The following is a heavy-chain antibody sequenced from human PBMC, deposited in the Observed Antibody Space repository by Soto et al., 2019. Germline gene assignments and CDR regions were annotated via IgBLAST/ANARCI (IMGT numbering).Heavy chain of an antibody. CDR1: GGTISSHD. D-gene: IGHD2-2*01. J-gene: IGHJ3*02. V-gene: IGHV4-59*11. CDR2: IYYSGSN. CDR3: ARGRGGCFINQLINAFDI. Sequence: SETLSLTCTVSGGTISSHDWSCIRQPPGKGLEWIGYIYYSGSNNYNPSLKNRVTISVDTSKNQFSLKLSSVTAADTAVYYCARGRGGCFINQLINAFDIWGQGTMVTVSS.